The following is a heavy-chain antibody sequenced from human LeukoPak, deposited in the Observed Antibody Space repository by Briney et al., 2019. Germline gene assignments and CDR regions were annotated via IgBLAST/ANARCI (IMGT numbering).Heavy chain of an antibody. CDR1: GFTFSSYA. Sequence: GGSLRLSCAASGFTFSSYAMSWVRQAPGKGLEWVSAISGSGGSTYYADSVKGRFTISRDNSKNTLYLQMNSLRAEDTAVYYCAKAAPMLMKSPAWFDPWGQGTLVTVSS. CDR2: ISGSGGST. CDR3: AKAAPMLMKSPAWFDP. J-gene: IGHJ5*02. D-gene: IGHD2-8*01. V-gene: IGHV3-23*01.